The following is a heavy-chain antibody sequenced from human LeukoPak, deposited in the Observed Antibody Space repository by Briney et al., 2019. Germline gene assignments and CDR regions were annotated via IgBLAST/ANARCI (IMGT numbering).Heavy chain of an antibody. Sequence: GGSLRLSCAGSGFTFSSDSMNWVRQAPGEGLEWVSYISSSGNTKHYVDSVKGRFTISRDNAKNSVYLQMNSLRNEDTAVYYCARGLTSVPTRWGQGTLVTVPS. CDR1: GFTFSSDS. CDR2: ISSSGNTK. CDR3: ARGLTSVPTR. D-gene: IGHD4-17*01. V-gene: IGHV3-48*02. J-gene: IGHJ4*02.